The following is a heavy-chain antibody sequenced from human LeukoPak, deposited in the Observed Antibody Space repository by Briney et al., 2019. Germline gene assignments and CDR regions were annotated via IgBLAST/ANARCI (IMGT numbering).Heavy chain of an antibody. Sequence: GASVKVSCKASGGTFSSYTISWVRQAPGQGLEWMGRIIPILGIANYAQKFQGRVTITADESTSTAYMELSSLRSEDTAVYYCASKNEYSNYDYWGQGTLVTVSS. CDR3: ASKNEYSNYDY. J-gene: IGHJ4*02. CDR2: IIPILGIA. V-gene: IGHV1-69*02. D-gene: IGHD4-11*01. CDR1: GGTFSSYT.